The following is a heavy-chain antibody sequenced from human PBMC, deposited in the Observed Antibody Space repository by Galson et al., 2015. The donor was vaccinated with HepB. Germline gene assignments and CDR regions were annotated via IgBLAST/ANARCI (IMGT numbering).Heavy chain of an antibody. Sequence: SVKVSCKASGYTFTSYGISWVRQAPGQGLEWMGWITPFNVNTNYAQKFQGRVTMTADTSTNTVYMELRSLRSDDTAVYYCARDREYDFCSGYLFHWFDPWGQGALFTVSS. V-gene: IGHV1-18*01. CDR3: ARDREYDFCSGYLFHWFDP. D-gene: IGHD3-3*01. J-gene: IGHJ5*02. CDR2: ITPFNVNT. CDR1: GYTFTSYG.